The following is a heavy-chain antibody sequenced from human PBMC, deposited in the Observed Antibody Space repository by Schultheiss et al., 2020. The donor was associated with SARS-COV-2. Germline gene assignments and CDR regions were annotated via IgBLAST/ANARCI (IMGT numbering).Heavy chain of an antibody. CDR1: GGSISSGSYY. V-gene: IGHV4-61*01. CDR3: ARVSWGFFGSYAFDI. D-gene: IGHD3-3*01. J-gene: IGHJ3*02. Sequence: SETLSLTCTVSGGSISSGSYYWSWIRQPPGKGLEWIVYIYYSGSTNYNPSLKSRVTISVDTSKNQFSLKLSSVTAADTAVYYCARVSWGFFGSYAFDIWGQGTMVTVSS. CDR2: IYYSGST.